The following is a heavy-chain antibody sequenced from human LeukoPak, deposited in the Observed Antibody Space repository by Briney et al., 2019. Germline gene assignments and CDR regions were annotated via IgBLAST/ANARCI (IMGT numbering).Heavy chain of an antibody. CDR3: TRNPEMQYWFDP. D-gene: IGHD2/OR15-2a*01. V-gene: IGHV3-30-3*01. Sequence: GGSLRLSCAASGFAFRAHSMHWVRQTPGKGLEWVAFTSYDGSKKYYGDSVKGRFTISRDNSKNTLYLEVSTLRAEDTAVYYCTRNPEMQYWFDPWGQGTLVTVSS. J-gene: IGHJ5*02. CDR1: GFAFRAHS. CDR2: TSYDGSKK.